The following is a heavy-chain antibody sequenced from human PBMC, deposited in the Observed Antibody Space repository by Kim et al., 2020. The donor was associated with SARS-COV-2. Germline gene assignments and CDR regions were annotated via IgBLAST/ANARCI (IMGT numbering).Heavy chain of an antibody. Sequence: GGSLRLSCAASGFTFSDYYMSWIRQAPGKGLEWVSYISSSSSYTNYADSVKGRFTISRDNAKNSLYLQMNSLRAEDTAVYYCARVSSGAAGPSFYYFDYWRQGTLVTVSS. D-gene: IGHD6-13*01. J-gene: IGHJ4*02. V-gene: IGHV3-11*06. CDR2: ISSSSSYT. CDR1: GFTFSDYY. CDR3: ARVSSGAAGPSFYYFDY.